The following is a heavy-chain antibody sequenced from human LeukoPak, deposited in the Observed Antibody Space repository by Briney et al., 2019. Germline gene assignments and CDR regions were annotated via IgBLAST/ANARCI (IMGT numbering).Heavy chain of an antibody. D-gene: IGHD5-18*01. J-gene: IGHJ4*02. CDR3: ARGYNSGYFDY. CDR1: GFTVSGNS. Sequence: GGFLRLSRAASGFTVSGNSLTWVRQAPGKGLEWVSNIYSGGSAEYADSVKGRFTVSRHNSMNTLYLQMNSLRPEDTAVYYCARGYNSGYFDYWGQGTLVTVSS. V-gene: IGHV3-53*04. CDR2: IYSGGSA.